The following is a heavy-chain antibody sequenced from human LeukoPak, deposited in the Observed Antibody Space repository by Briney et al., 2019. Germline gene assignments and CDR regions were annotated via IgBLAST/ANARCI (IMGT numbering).Heavy chain of an antibody. D-gene: IGHD6-13*01. CDR2: INSDGSST. J-gene: IGHJ4*02. CDR3: ARDSAAAGTEGFDY. V-gene: IGHV3-74*01. CDR1: GFTLSSYA. Sequence: GGSLRLSCAAYGFTLSSYAMSWVRQAPGKGLEWVSRINSDGSSTSYADSVKGRFTISRDNAKNTLYLQMNSLRAEDTAVYYCARDSAAAGTEGFDYWGQGTLVTVSS.